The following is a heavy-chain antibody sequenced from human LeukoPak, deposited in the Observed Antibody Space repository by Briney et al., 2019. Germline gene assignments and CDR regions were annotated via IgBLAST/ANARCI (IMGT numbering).Heavy chain of an antibody. Sequence: GGSLRLSCAASGFSFRGYGMHWVRQAPGKGLEYVSAISADGGTTYYADSVKDRFIISRDNAKNTLYLQMGSLRNEDMAVYYCAGGRGGSPFDYWGQGTMVIVCS. J-gene: IGHJ4*02. CDR3: AGGRGGSPFDY. V-gene: IGHV3-64*02. CDR1: GFSFRGYG. CDR2: ISADGGTT.